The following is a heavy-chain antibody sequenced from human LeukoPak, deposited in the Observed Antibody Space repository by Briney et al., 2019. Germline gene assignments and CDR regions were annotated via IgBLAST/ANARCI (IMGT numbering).Heavy chain of an antibody. J-gene: IGHJ4*02. D-gene: IGHD3-10*01. Sequence: SETLSLTCTASGGSISSYYWSWIRQPPGKGLEWIGYIYYSGSTNYNPSLKSRATISVDTSKNQFSLKLSSVTAADTAVYYCARADYYGSGSSNDYWGQGTLVTVSS. CDR3: ARADYYGSGSSNDY. CDR1: GGSISSYY. CDR2: IYYSGST. V-gene: IGHV4-59*01.